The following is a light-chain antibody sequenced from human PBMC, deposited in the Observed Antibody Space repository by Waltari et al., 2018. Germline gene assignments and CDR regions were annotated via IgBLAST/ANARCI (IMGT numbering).Light chain of an antibody. CDR1: QSVLYSSHNKNY. CDR3: QQYYDNPQT. CDR2: MAS. V-gene: IGKV4-1*01. Sequence: DFVLTQSPDSLAVSLGERTTINCKSSQSVLYSSHNKNYLASLQHKPGQPPKLLFSMASTREAGVPDRFSGSGSGKEFTLNISGLQAEDVGTYYCQQYYDNPQTFGQGTRVELK. J-gene: IGKJ1*01.